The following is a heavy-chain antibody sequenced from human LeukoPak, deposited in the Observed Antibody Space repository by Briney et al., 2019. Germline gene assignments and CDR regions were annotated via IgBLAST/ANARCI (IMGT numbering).Heavy chain of an antibody. CDR1: GLTFRSYW. Sequence: GGSLRLSCVASGLTFRSYWMTWVRQAPGKGLEWVANIKEDGSAKSYVDSVKGRFTISRDNAKNSLYLQMNSLRVEDTAVYYCARDYDYFSGHNLDAFDVWGQGTTVTVSS. V-gene: IGHV3-7*01. CDR2: IKEDGSAK. J-gene: IGHJ3*01. D-gene: IGHD3-16*01. CDR3: ARDYDYFSGHNLDAFDV.